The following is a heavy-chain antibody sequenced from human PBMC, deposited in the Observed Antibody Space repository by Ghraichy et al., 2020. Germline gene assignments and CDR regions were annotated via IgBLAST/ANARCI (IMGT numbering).Heavy chain of an antibody. D-gene: IGHD3-3*01. CDR3: TTDYFWSGYYTPHYYYYGMDV. Sequence: ETLSLTCAASGFTFSNAWMSWVRQAPGKGLEWVGRIKSKTDGGTTDYAAPVKGRFTISRDDSKNTLYLQMNSLKTEDTAVYYCTTDYFWSGYYTPHYYYYGMDVWGQGTTVTVSS. CDR2: IKSKTDGGTT. V-gene: IGHV3-15*01. CDR1: GFTFSNAW. J-gene: IGHJ6*02.